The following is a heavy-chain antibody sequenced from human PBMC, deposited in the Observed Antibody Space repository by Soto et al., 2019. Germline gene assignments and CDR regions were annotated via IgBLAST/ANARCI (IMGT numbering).Heavy chain of an antibody. D-gene: IGHD3-10*01. V-gene: IGHV3-30-3*01. CDR1: GFTFSSYA. CDR2: ISYDGSNK. CDR3: ARRLFYGPSVDY. J-gene: IGHJ4*02. Sequence: GGSLILSCAASGFTFSSYAMHWVRQAPGKGLEWVAVISYDGSNKYYADSVKGRFTISRDNSKNTLYLQMNSLRAEDTAVYYCARRLFYGPSVDYWGQGTLVTVSS.